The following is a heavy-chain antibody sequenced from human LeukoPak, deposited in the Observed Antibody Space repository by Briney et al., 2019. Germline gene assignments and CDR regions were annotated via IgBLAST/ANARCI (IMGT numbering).Heavy chain of an antibody. V-gene: IGHV4-34*01. CDR3: ARGRWYYDSSGYSLFDY. J-gene: IGHJ4*02. CDR2: INHSGST. Sequence: SETLSLTCAVYGGSFSGYYWSWIRQPPGKGLEWIGEINHSGSTNYDPSLKSRVTISVDTSKNQFSLKLSSVTAADTAVYYCARGRWYYDSSGYSLFDYWGQGTLVTVSS. CDR1: GGSFSGYY. D-gene: IGHD3-22*01.